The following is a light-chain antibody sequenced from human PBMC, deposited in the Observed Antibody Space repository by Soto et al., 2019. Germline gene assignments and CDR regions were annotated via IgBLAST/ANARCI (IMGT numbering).Light chain of an antibody. CDR2: RAS. J-gene: IGKJ1*01. CDR3: QQSYNSPPWT. V-gene: IGKV1-39*01. CDR1: QTISTS. Sequence: DIQMTQSQSSLSASVGDRVTISCRASQTISTSLNWYQQKPGTAPRLLIYRASSVKSGVPPRFSGSGSGRDFTLTISSLRPEDIATYFCQQSYNSPPWTFGQGTKVEVK.